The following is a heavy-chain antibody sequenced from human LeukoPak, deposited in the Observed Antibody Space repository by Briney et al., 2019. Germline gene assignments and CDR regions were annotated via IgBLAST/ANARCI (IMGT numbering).Heavy chain of an antibody. CDR2: ISKSGSVI. CDR3: TRDPRLCDY. CDR1: GFTFSDDN. J-gene: IGHJ4*02. V-gene: IGHV3-11*01. Sequence: PGGSLRLSCAASGFTFSDDNMSWIRQAPGKGLEWVSHISKSGSVIYYADSVKGRFTISRDNAKNSLYLQLNSLRAEDTAVYYCTRDPRLCDYWGQGTLVTVSS.